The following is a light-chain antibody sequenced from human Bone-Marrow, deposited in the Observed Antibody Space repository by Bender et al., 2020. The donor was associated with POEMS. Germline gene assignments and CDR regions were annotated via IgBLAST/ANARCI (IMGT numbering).Light chain of an antibody. V-gene: IGLV3-25*03. J-gene: IGLJ2*01. CDR2: DDT. CDR3: QSADIIGSHVV. CDR1: DIGTKA. Sequence: SYVLTQPPSVSVAPGQTARISCGGDDIGTKAVHWYQQRPGQAPVLVLYDDTTRPPGIPERFSGSSSGTTVTLTISGVQAEDESDYYCQSADIIGSHVVFGGGTKLTVL.